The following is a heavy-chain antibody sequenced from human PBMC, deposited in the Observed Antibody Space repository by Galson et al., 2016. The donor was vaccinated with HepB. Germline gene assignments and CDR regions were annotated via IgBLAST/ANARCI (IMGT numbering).Heavy chain of an antibody. CDR2: DSKDGRRK. Sequence: SLRLSCAASGFTFSNYGMHWVRQAPAKGLEWVAADSKDGRRKVYADSVKGRFTISRDNSNNMLFLQMSSLRADDTAVYYCAKRHEYCPAVGCSVDYWGQGTLVSVSS. V-gene: IGHV3-30*19. D-gene: IGHD2/OR15-2a*01. CDR1: GFTFSNYG. J-gene: IGHJ4*02. CDR3: AKRHEYCPAVGCSVDY.